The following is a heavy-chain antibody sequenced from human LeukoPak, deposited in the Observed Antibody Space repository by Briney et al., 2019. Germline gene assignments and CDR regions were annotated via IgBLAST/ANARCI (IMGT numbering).Heavy chain of an antibody. CDR3: ARGLGGLEDSSSWYPHHDAFDI. D-gene: IGHD6-13*01. V-gene: IGHV3-30-3*01. Sequence: PGGSLRLSCAASGFTFSSYAMHWVRQAPGKGLEWVAVISYDGSNKYYADSVKGRFTISRDNSKNTLYLQMNSLRAEDTAVYYCARGLGGLEDSSSWYPHHDAFDIWGQGTMVTVSS. CDR1: GFTFSSYA. CDR2: ISYDGSNK. J-gene: IGHJ3*02.